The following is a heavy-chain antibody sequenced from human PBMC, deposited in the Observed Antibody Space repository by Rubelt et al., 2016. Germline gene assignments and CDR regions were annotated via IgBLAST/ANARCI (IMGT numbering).Heavy chain of an antibody. CDR3: ARNLIMITFGGVIVPPDY. D-gene: IGHD3-16*02. J-gene: IGHJ4*02. CDR1: GYTFTSYG. Sequence: QVQLVQSGAEVKKPGASVKVSCKASGYTFTSYGISWVRQAPGQGLEWMGWISAYNGNTTYAQKLQGRVTMTTDTSTSTAYMELRSLGSDDTAVYYCARNLIMITFGGVIVPPDYWGQGTLVTVSS. CDR2: ISAYNGNT. V-gene: IGHV1-18*01.